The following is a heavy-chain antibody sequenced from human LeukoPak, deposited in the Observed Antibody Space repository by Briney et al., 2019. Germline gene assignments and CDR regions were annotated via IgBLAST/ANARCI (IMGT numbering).Heavy chain of an antibody. Sequence: GRSLRLSCAASGFTFSSYGMHWVRQAPGKGLEWVAVIWYDGSNKYYADSVKGRFTISRDNSKNTLYLQMNSLRAEDTAVYYCARDSGSSTSSVPGLFDYWGQGTLVTVSS. CDR1: GFTFSSYG. CDR3: ARDSGSSTSSVPGLFDY. D-gene: IGHD2-2*01. V-gene: IGHV3-33*01. J-gene: IGHJ4*02. CDR2: IWYDGSNK.